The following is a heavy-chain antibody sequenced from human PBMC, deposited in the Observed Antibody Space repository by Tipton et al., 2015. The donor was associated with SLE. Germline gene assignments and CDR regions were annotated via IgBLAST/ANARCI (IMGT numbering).Heavy chain of an antibody. CDR2: INHSGNT. V-gene: IGHV4-34*01. CDR1: GGSFSGNY. CDR3: ARDTDRGSSAYAGAFDF. D-gene: IGHD3-22*01. Sequence: TLSLTCAVYGGSFSGNYWSWIRQSPGKGLEWIGEINHSGNTNYNPSLKSRVTISVDTSRNQLSLTLSSVTAADTAVYYCARDTDRGSSAYAGAFDFWGHGTVVTVSS. J-gene: IGHJ3*01.